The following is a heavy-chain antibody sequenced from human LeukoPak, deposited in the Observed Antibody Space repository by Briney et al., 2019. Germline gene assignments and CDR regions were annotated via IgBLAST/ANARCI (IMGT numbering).Heavy chain of an antibody. J-gene: IGHJ3*02. V-gene: IGHV1-24*01. CDR3: ATDLYWGTSFEGAFDI. CDR1: GHTLSDLS. CDR2: FDPEDGET. Sequence: EASVKVSCKVSGHTLSDLSMHWVRQAPGKGLEWMGGFDPEDGETIYAQKFQGRVTMTEDTSTDTAYMELSSLRSEDTAVYYCATDLYWGTSFEGAFDIWGQGTMVTVSS. D-gene: IGHD3-16*01.